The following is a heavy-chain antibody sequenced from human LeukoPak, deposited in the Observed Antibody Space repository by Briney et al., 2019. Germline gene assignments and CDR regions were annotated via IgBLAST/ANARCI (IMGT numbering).Heavy chain of an antibody. D-gene: IGHD3-22*01. CDR2: IKQDGSGK. CDR1: GFPFSSNW. V-gene: IGHV3-7*01. Sequence: GGSLRLSCVASGFPFSSNWMSWVRQAPGKGLEWVANIKQDGSGKYYVDSVKGRFTISRDHAKNSLYLQMNSLRAEDTAVYYCARDNYYDSSGYALFDYWGQGTLVTVSS. CDR3: ARDNYYDSSGYALFDY. J-gene: IGHJ4*02.